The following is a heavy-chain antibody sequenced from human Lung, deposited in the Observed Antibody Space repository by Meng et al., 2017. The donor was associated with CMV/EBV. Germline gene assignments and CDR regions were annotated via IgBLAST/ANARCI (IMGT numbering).Heavy chain of an antibody. V-gene: IGHV3-23*01. D-gene: IGHD6-13*01. CDR3: AKYIAAAGILAVYFDY. CDR1: GFTFSSYA. CDR2: ISGSGGST. Sequence: GGPLRLXCEASGFTFSSYAMSWVRQAPGKGREWVSPISGSGGSTYYADTVKGRFTISRDNSKNTLYRQMTSLRAEHTAVYYCAKYIAAAGILAVYFDYWGQGTLVTVSS. J-gene: IGHJ4*02.